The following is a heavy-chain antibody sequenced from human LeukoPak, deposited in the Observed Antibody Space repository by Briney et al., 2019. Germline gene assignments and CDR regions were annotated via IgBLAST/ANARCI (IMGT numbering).Heavy chain of an antibody. Sequence: SESLSLTCAVYGESFSGYYWSWMRQPPGKGLEWIGEINHSGSTNYNPSLKSRVTISVDTSKNQFSLKLSSVTAADTAVYYCARGYYGDKLPYFDYWGQGTLVTVSS. D-gene: IGHD4-17*01. V-gene: IGHV4-34*01. J-gene: IGHJ4*02. CDR2: INHSGST. CDR1: GESFSGYY. CDR3: ARGYYGDKLPYFDY.